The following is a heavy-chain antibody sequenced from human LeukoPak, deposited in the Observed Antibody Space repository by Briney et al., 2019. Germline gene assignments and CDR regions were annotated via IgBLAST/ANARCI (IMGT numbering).Heavy chain of an antibody. V-gene: IGHV1-18*01. J-gene: IGHJ4*02. D-gene: IGHD6-13*01. CDR2: ISAYNGNT. Sequence: ASVKVSCKASGYTFTSYGVSWVRQAPGQVLEWMGWISAYNGNTNYAQKLQGRVTMTTDTSTSTAYMELRSLRSDDTAVYYCARDVGYSSSWYLDYWGQGTLVTVSS. CDR1: GYTFTSYG. CDR3: ARDVGYSSSWYLDY.